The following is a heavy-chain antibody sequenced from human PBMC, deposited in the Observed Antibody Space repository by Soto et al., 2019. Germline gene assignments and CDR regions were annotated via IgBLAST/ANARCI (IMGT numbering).Heavy chain of an antibody. V-gene: IGHV5-51*01. CDR2: IYPADSDT. Sequence: PGESLKISCKASGYKFTNYWIGWVRQMPGKGLEWMGIIYPADSDTRYSPSFQGQVTISADKSVTTASLQWSSLKASDTAIYYCARGQGSGTYYSAVDVWGQGTMVTVSS. CDR3: ARGQGSGTYYSAVDV. J-gene: IGHJ3*01. D-gene: IGHD3-10*01. CDR1: GYKFTNYW.